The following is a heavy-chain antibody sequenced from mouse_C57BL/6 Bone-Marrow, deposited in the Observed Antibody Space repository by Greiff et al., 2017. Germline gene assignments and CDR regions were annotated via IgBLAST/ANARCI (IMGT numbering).Heavy chain of an antibody. CDR3: ARHGRLRRRFAY. CDR1: GFTFSSYG. CDR2: ISSGGSYT. D-gene: IGHD2-2*01. J-gene: IGHJ3*01. V-gene: IGHV5-6*01. Sequence: EVHLVESGGDLVKPGGSLKLSCAASGFTFSSYGMSWVRQTPDKRLEWVATISSGGSYTYYPGSVKGRFTISRDNAKNTLYLRMSSLKSEDTAMCDCARHGRLRRRFAYWGQGTLVTVSA.